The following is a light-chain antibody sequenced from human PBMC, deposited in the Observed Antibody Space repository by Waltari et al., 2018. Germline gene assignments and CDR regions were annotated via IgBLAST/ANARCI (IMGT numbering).Light chain of an antibody. CDR3: CSYEGRYTEDVL. V-gene: IGLV2-11*01. Sequence: QSALTQPRSVPGSPGQSVTISCTGTSSDVGGYNSVSWYQQYPSKAPKLIIYDVTKRPSGVPDRFSGSKSGNTASLTISGLQAEDEADYYCCSYEGRYTEDVLFGGVTKLTVL. CDR1: SSDVGGYNS. CDR2: DVT. J-gene: IGLJ2*01.